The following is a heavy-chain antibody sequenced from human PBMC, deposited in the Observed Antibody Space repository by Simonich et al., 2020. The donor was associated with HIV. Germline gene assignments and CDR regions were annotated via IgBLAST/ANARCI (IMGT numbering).Heavy chain of an antibody. CDR3: AKGDGSYLSYYYGMDV. CDR2: ISWNSGKI. J-gene: IGHJ6*02. V-gene: IGHV3-9*01. Sequence: EVQLVESGGGLVQPGGSLRLSCAASGFTFDDYAMHWVRQAPGKGLEWVSGISWNSGKIGYADSVKGRFTISRDNAKNSLDLQMNSLRAEDTALYYCAKGDGSYLSYYYGMDVWGQGTTVTVSS. D-gene: IGHD1-26*01. CDR1: GFTFDDYA.